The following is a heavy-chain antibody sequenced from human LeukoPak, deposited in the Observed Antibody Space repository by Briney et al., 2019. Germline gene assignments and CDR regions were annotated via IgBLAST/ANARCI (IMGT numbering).Heavy chain of an antibody. CDR3: AKGLFHIYGDSRSNFDY. J-gene: IGHJ4*02. D-gene: IGHD4-17*01. Sequence: GGSLRLSCAASGFIFNNYAMTWVRQARGKGLQWVSLISGSGGSTYYAASVKGRFTISRDNSKNTLYLQMTSLRVEDTAIYYCAKGLFHIYGDSRSNFDYWGQGALVTVSS. CDR1: GFIFNNYA. CDR2: ISGSGGST. V-gene: IGHV3-23*01.